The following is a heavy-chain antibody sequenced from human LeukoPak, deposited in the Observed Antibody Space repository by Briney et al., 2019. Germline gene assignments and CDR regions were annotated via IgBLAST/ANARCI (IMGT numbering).Heavy chain of an antibody. J-gene: IGHJ4*02. V-gene: IGHV1-46*01. CDR2: INPSGGST. CDR3: AGAPPFYGDREFDY. D-gene: IGHD4-17*01. Sequence: RASVKVSCKAAGYTFTSYYMHWVRQAPGQGLEWMGIINPSGGSTSYAQKFQGRVTMTRDTSTSTVCMELSSLRSEDTAVYYCAGAPPFYGDREFDYWGQGTLVTVSS. CDR1: GYTFTSYY.